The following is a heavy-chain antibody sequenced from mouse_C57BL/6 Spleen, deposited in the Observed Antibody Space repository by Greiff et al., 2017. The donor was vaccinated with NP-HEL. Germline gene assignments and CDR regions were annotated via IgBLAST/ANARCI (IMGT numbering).Heavy chain of an antibody. CDR1: GFTFSSYA. J-gene: IGHJ2*01. D-gene: IGHD1-1*01. V-gene: IGHV5-9-1*02. CDR2: ISSGGDYI. Sequence: EVMLVESGEGLVKPGGSLKLSCAASGFTFSSYAMSWVRQTPEKRLEWVAYISSGGDYIYYADTVKGRFTISRDNARNTLYLQMSSLKSEDTAMYYCTREMDYYGSSYFDYWGQGTTLTVSS. CDR3: TREMDYYGSSYFDY.